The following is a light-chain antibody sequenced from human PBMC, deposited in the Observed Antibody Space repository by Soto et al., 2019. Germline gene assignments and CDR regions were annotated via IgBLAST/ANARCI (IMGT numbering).Light chain of an antibody. Sequence: EIVLTQSPGTVSVSPGERATLSCMSSQSVSSSYLAWYQQKPGQAPRLLIYGASSRATGIPDRFSGSGSGTDFTLTISRLEPEDYAVYYCQQYGHSLWTFGQGTKVDI. CDR1: QSVSSSY. J-gene: IGKJ1*01. CDR2: GAS. CDR3: QQYGHSLWT. V-gene: IGKV3-20*01.